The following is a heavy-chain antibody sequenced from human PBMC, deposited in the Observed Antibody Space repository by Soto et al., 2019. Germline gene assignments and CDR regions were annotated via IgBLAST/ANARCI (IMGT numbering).Heavy chain of an antibody. J-gene: IGHJ4*02. CDR2: IIPIFDLV. Sequence: QVQLVQSGAEVKEPGSSVKVSCKTSGGTFSSNGLSWVRQAPGQGPEWVGGIIPIFDLVTYAQKFQGRVTITADESTSTAYMDLRSLRSEDTAVSYCARNREGYYFDYWGQGTLVTVSS. CDR1: GGTFSSNG. V-gene: IGHV1-69*12. CDR3: ARNREGYYFDY.